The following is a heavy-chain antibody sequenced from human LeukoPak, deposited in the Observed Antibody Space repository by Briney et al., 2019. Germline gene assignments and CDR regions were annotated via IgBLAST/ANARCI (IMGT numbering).Heavy chain of an antibody. CDR3: ARVPRVGYYGSGSPSGYMDV. Sequence: PGGSLRLSCEASGFTFTTYAMSWVRQAPGKGLEWVSVIYSGGTTYYADSVKGRFTISRDNSKNTLYLQMNSLRAEDTAVYYCARVPRVGYYGSGSPSGYMDVWGKGTTVTVSS. J-gene: IGHJ6*03. V-gene: IGHV3-53*01. CDR1: GFTFTTYA. D-gene: IGHD3-10*01. CDR2: IYSGGTT.